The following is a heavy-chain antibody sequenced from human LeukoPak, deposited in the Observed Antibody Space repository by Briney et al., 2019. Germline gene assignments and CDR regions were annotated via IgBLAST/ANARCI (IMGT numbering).Heavy chain of an antibody. V-gene: IGHV3-64*01. CDR3: ARDLSTMVRGVFDY. CDR2: ISSNGGST. D-gene: IGHD3-10*01. J-gene: IGHJ4*02. CDR1: GFTFSSYW. Sequence: PGGSLRLSRAASGFTFSSYWMSWVRQAPGKGLEYVSAISSNGGSTYYANSVKGRFTITRDNSKNTLYLQMGSLRAEDMAVYYCARDLSTMVRGVFDYWGQGTLVTVSS.